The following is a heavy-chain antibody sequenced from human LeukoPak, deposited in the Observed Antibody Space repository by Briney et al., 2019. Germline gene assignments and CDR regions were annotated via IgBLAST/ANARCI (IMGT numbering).Heavy chain of an antibody. J-gene: IGHJ4*02. V-gene: IGHV3-49*04. D-gene: IGHD3-22*01. CDR3: TMESGYYYFDY. Sequence: PGGSLRLSCTASGFTFGDYVMSWVRQAPGKGLEWVGFIRSQAYGWTTEYAASVKGRFSISRDDSKSIAYLHMNSLKAEDTAVYYCTMESGYYYFDYWGQGTLVTVSS. CDR2: IRSQAYGWTT. CDR1: GFTFGDYV.